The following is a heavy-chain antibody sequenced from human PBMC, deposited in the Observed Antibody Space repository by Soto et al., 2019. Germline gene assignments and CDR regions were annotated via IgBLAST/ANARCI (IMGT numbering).Heavy chain of an antibody. Sequence: PSDTLSLTCTVSGGSISSYYWSWIRQPPGKGLEWIGYIYYSGSTNYNPSLKSRVTISVDTSKNQFSLKLSSVTAADTAVYYCARVGGFGATTIDYWGQGTLVTVS. D-gene: IGHD3-10*01. V-gene: IGHV4-59*08. CDR2: IYYSGST. CDR1: GGSISSYY. CDR3: ARVGGFGATTIDY. J-gene: IGHJ4*02.